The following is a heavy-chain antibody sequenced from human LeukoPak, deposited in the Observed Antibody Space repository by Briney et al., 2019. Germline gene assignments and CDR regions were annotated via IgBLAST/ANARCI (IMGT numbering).Heavy chain of an antibody. V-gene: IGHV3-30-3*01. CDR1: GFTFSSYA. Sequence: GGSLRLSCAASGFTFSSYAMHWVRQAPGKGLEWVAIISYDGSDKYYADSVKGRFTISRDNSKNTLYLQMNSLRAEDTAVYYCARGASVVTATAFDYWGQGSLVTVSS. CDR2: ISYDGSDK. J-gene: IGHJ4*02. CDR3: ARGASVVTATAFDY. D-gene: IGHD2-21*02.